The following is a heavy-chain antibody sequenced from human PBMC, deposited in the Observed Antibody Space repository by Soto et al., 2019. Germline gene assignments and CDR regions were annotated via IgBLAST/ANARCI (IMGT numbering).Heavy chain of an antibody. D-gene: IGHD4-17*01. V-gene: IGHV5-51*01. CDR1: GYSFTSYW. Sequence: PGESLKISCKGSGYSFTSYWIGWVRQMPGKGLEWMGIIYPGDSDTRYSPSFQGQVTISADKSISTAYLQWSSLKASDTAMYYCARRKTPDYGDYVFDYWRQGTQVTVSS. CDR3: ARRKTPDYGDYVFDY. CDR2: IYPGDSDT. J-gene: IGHJ4*02.